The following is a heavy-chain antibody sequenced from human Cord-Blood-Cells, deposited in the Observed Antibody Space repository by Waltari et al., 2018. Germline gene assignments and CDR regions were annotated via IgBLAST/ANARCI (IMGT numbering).Heavy chain of an antibody. D-gene: IGHD1-1*01. Sequence: QVQLVQSGAEVKKPGASVKVSCKASGYTFTGYYMHWVRQAPGQGLEWMGWINPNSGGRNYAQKLQGRVTMTRDTSISTAYMELSRLRSDDTAVYYCARDSGTGTTKFDFDYWGQGTLVTVSS. CDR1: GYTFTGYY. CDR2: INPNSGGR. V-gene: IGHV1-2*02. J-gene: IGHJ4*02. CDR3: ARDSGTGTTKFDFDY.